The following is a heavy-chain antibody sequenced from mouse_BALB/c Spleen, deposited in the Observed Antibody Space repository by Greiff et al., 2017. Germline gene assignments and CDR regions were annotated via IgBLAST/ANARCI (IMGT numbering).Heavy chain of an antibody. V-gene: IGHV2-6-7*01. J-gene: IGHJ2*01. CDR1: GFSLTGYG. Sequence: VQGVESGPGLVAPSQSLSITCTVSGFSLTGYGVNWVRQPPGKGLEWLGMIWGDGSTDYNSALKSRLSISKDNSKSQVFLKMNSLQTDDTDRYYCDSEKDNCLYYMDYWGQGTTLTVSS. D-gene: IGHD1-3*01. CDR2: IWGDGST. CDR3: DSEKDNCLYYMDY.